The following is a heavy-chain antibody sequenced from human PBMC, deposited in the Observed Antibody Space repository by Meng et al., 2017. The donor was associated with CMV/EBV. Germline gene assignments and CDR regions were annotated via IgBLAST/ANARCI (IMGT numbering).Heavy chain of an antibody. Sequence: GSLKISCAASGFTFSSYWMSWVRQAPGKGLEWVANIKQDGSEKYYVDSVKGRFTISRDNAKNSLYLQMNSLRAEDTAVYYCARDGDGSGSYVGMDVWGQGTTVTVSS. D-gene: IGHD3-10*01. CDR2: IKQDGSEK. J-gene: IGHJ6*02. CDR1: GFTFSSYW. V-gene: IGHV3-7*01. CDR3: ARDGDGSGSYVGMDV.